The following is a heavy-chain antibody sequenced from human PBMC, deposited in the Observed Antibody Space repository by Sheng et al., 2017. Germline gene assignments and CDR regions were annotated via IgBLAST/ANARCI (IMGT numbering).Heavy chain of an antibody. CDR3: AKADFWSGYYTYYGMDV. V-gene: IGHV3-23*04. D-gene: IGHD3-3*01. CDR1: GFTFSSYA. CDR2: ISGSGGNT. J-gene: IGHJ6*02. Sequence: EVQLVESGGGLVQPGGSLRLSCAASGFTFSSYAMSWVRQAPGKGLEWVSAISGSGGNTYYADSVKGRFTISRDNSKNTLYLQMNSLRAEDTAVYYCAKADFWSGYYTYYGMDVWGQGTTVTVSS.